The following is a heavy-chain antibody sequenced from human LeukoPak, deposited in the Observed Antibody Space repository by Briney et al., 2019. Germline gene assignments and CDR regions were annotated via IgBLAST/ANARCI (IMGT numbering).Heavy chain of an antibody. J-gene: IGHJ4*02. Sequence: PSETLSLTCTVPGGSISSGGYYWSWIRQHPGKGLEWIGYIYYSGSTYYNPSLKSRVTISVDTSKNQFSLKLSSVTAADTAVYYCARGLGGIVATIDHFDYWGQGTLVTVSS. CDR2: IYYSGST. D-gene: IGHD5-12*01. CDR1: GGSISSGGYY. V-gene: IGHV4-31*03. CDR3: ARGLGGIVATIDHFDY.